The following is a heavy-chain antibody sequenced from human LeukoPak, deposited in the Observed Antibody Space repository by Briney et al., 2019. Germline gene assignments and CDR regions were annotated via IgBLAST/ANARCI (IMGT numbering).Heavy chain of an antibody. CDR3: ARFRRAGGWSYFDY. J-gene: IGHJ4*02. CDR2: IYNGGST. Sequence: MASETLSLTCTVSGGSISTYYWSWIRKPPGKGLEWIGHIYNGGSTNYSPSLKSRVTISVDTSKNQFSLKLSSVTAADTAVYYCARFRRAGGWSYFDYWGQGTLVTVSS. CDR1: GGSISTYY. V-gene: IGHV4-59*01. D-gene: IGHD6-19*01.